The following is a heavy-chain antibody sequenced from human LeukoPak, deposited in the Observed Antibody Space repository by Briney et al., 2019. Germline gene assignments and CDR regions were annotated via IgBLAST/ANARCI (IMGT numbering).Heavy chain of an antibody. CDR1: GGSISGSHYY. J-gene: IGHJ5*02. CDR3: ARLRWFGERRFDP. CDR2: IHYSGST. Sequence: SETLSLTCTVSGGSISGSHYYWGWIRQPPGKGLEWVGSIHYSGSTYYNPSLTSRVTISVDTSKNQFSLKLRSVTAADTAVYYCARLRWFGERRFDPWGQGTLVTVSS. V-gene: IGHV4-39*01. D-gene: IGHD3-10*01.